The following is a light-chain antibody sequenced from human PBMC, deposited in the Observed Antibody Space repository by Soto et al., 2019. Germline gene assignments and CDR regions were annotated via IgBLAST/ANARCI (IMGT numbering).Light chain of an antibody. J-gene: IGLJ1*01. CDR2: DNN. CDR3: GTWDSSLSAYV. V-gene: IGLV1-51*01. CDR1: SSNIGNNY. Sequence: QSLLTQPPSVSAAPGQKVTIWCSGMSSNIGNNYVSWYQQLPGTAPKLLIYDNNKRPSGIPDRFSGSKSGTSATLGITGLQTGDEADYYCGTWDSSLSAYVFGTGTKVTGL.